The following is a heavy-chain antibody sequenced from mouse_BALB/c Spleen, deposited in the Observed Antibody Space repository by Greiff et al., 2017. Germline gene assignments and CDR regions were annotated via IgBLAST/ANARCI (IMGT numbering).Heavy chain of an antibody. V-gene: IGHV1-61*01. CDR2: IHPSASET. CDR1: GYSFTSYW. D-gene: IGHD2-2*01. J-gene: IGHJ4*01. CDR3: ARCTTVVPYAMDY. Sequence: QVQLQQPGAELVRPGASVKLSCKASGYSFTSYWMNWVKQRPGQGLEWIGMIHPSASETRLNQKFKDKATLTVDKSSSTAYMQLSSPTSEDSAVYYCARCTTVVPYAMDYWGQGTSVTVSS.